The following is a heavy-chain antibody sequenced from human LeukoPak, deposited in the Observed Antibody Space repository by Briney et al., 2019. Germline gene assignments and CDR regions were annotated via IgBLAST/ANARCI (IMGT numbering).Heavy chain of an antibody. CDR1: GFTFSSYS. CDR2: ISSSSSYI. J-gene: IGHJ4*02. V-gene: IGHV3-21*01. CDR3: ARDLRAYCGDCPFDY. Sequence: GGSLRLSCAASGFTFSSYSMNWVRQAPGKGLEWVSSISSSSSYIYYADSVKGRFTISRDNAKNSLYLQMNSLRAEDTAVYYCARDLRAYCGDCPFDYWGQGTLVTVSS. D-gene: IGHD2-21*01.